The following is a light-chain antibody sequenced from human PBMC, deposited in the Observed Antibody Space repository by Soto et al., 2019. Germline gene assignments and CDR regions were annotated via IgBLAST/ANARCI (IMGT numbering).Light chain of an antibody. J-gene: IGKJ4*01. CDR3: QQSFSPLLT. CDR1: QTLNNY. V-gene: IGKV1-39*01. Sequence: DIQMTQSPTTLSASIGDRITITCRASQTLNNYLTWFQQKPGKAPKVLIYAASTLQSGVPSRFSGSGSGAEFTLTISSLQPEDFATYYCQQSFSPLLTFGGGTKVDIK. CDR2: AAS.